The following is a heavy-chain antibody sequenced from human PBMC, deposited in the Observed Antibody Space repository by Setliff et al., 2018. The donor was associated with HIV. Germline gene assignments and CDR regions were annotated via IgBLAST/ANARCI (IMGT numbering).Heavy chain of an antibody. Sequence: QPGGSLRLSCAASELTFSNYAMTWVRQAPGKGLEWVSSLSGSGGSTYYADSVKGRFTISRDDSKNTFYLQMNSLESGDTAVYYCATDTVYCGADCYKRLGDHFYYMDVWGRGTTVTVSS. V-gene: IGHV3-23*01. J-gene: IGHJ6*03. CDR1: ELTFSNYA. D-gene: IGHD2-21*02. CDR3: ATDTVYCGADCYKRLGDHFYYMDV. CDR2: LSGSGGST.